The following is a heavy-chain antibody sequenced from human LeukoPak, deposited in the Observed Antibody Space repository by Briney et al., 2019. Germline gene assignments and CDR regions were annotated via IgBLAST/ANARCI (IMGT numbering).Heavy chain of an antibody. V-gene: IGHV1-69*13. D-gene: IGHD6-13*01. CDR1: GGTFSSYA. Sequence: AASVKVSCKASGGTFSSYAISWVRQAPGQGLEWMGGIIPIFGTANYAQKFQGRVTITADESTSTAYMELSSLRSEDTAVYYCARCIAAAATYYYYYMDVWGKGTTVTVSS. J-gene: IGHJ6*03. CDR2: IIPIFGTA. CDR3: ARCIAAAATYYYYYMDV.